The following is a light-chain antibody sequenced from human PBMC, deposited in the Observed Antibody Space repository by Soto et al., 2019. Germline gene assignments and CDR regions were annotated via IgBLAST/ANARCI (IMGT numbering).Light chain of an antibody. Sequence: QSVLTQPPSVSAAPGQKVTISCSGSSSNIGKNYVSWYQRLPGTAPKLLIYDNIERSSGIPDRFSGSKSGTSATLGIAGLQTGDEADYYCGTWDTSLSAVVFGGGTKVTVL. CDR2: DNI. CDR1: SSNIGKNY. V-gene: IGLV1-51*01. CDR3: GTWDTSLSAVV. J-gene: IGLJ2*01.